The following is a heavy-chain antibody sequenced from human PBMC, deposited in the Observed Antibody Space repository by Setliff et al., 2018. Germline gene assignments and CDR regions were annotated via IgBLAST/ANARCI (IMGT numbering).Heavy chain of an antibody. CDR2: IKQDGSEK. CDR1: GFSFSNCW. J-gene: IGHJ4*02. D-gene: IGHD3-10*01. Sequence: HPGGSLRLSCTASGFSFSNCWVSWVRQTPGKGLEWVANIKQDGSEKYYADSVKGRFTISRDNAKNSLSLQMNNLRTEDTAVYYCFGAGTCSYWGQGTLVTVSS. CDR3: FGAGTCSY. V-gene: IGHV3-7*01.